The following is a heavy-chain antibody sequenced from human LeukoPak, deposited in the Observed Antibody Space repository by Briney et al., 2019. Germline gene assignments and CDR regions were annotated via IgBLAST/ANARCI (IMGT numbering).Heavy chain of an antibody. CDR1: GGSFSGYY. J-gene: IGHJ4*02. Sequence: SETLSLTCAVYGGSFSGYYWSWIRQPPGKGLEWIGEINHSGSTNYNPSLKSRVTISVDTSKNQFSLKLSSVTAADTAVYYCARVASQNQITMLDYWGQGTLVPVSS. CDR2: INHSGST. CDR3: ARVASQNQITMLDY. D-gene: IGHD3-10*01. V-gene: IGHV4-34*01.